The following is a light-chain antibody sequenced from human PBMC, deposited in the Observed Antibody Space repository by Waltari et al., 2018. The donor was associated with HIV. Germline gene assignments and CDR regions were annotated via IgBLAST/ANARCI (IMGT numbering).Light chain of an antibody. V-gene: IGLV1-51*01. Sequence: QFVLTQAPSVSAAPGQNVTISCSGSSSNIGNNYVPWYQHFPGTAPKLLIYDINKRPSGIPDRFAGSKSGTSATLAIAGLQTGDEADYYRGTWDSSLSVGLFGGGTKVTVL. CDR1: SSNIGNNY. CDR2: DIN. CDR3: GTWDSSLSVGL. J-gene: IGLJ3*02.